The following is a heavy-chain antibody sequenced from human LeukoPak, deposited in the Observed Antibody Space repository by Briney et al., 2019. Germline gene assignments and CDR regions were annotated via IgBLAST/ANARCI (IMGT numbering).Heavy chain of an antibody. CDR3: ARDSPWYYDFWSGYSNPPDY. D-gene: IGHD3-3*01. CDR1: GFIFSTYG. V-gene: IGHV3-33*01. CDR2: IWYDGSNK. J-gene: IGHJ4*02. Sequence: PGGSLRLSCAASGFIFSTYGMHWVRQAPGKGLEWVALIWYDGSNKFYADSVKGRFTISRDNAKNTLYLQMNSLRAEDTAVYYCARDSPWYYDFWSGYSNPPDYWGQGTLVTVSS.